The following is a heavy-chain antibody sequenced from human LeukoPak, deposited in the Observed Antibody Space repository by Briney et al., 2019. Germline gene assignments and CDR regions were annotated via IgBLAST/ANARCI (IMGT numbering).Heavy chain of an antibody. CDR3: ARGDYDEYPVQTYYFDY. D-gene: IGHD3-22*01. J-gene: IGHJ4*02. CDR2: IYYSGST. CDR1: GGSISSGGYY. Sequence: PSETLSPTCTVSGGSISSGGYYWSWIRQHPGKGLEWIGYIYYSGSTYYNPSLKSRVTIPVDTSKNQFSLKLSSVTAADTAVYYCARGDYDEYPVQTYYFDYWGQGTLVTVSS. V-gene: IGHV4-31*03.